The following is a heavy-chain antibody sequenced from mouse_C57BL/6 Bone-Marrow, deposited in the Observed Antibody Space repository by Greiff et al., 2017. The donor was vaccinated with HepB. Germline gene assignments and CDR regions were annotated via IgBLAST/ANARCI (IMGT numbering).Heavy chain of an antibody. V-gene: IGHV3-1*01. CDR3: ARAFYSNWAMDY. Sequence: EVKVVESGPGMVKPSQSLSLTCTVTGYSITSGYDWHWIRHFPGNKLEWMGYISYSGSTNYNPSLKSRISITHDTSKNHFFLKLNSVTTEDTATYYCARAFYSNWAMDYWGQGTSVTVSS. CDR1: GYSITSGYD. CDR2: ISYSGST. D-gene: IGHD2-5*01. J-gene: IGHJ4*01.